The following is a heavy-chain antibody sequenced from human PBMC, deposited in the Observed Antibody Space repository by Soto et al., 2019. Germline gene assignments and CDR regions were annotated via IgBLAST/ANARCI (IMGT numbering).Heavy chain of an antibody. CDR2: IYYSGST. CDR3: ARHAGPYDDYDY. V-gene: IGHV4-39*01. Sequence: SETLSLTCTVSGGSISSSSYYWGWIRQPPGKGLEWIGSIYYSGSTYYNPSLKSRVTISVDTSKNQFSLKLSSVTAADTAVYYCARHAGPYDDYDYWGQGTLVTVSS. CDR1: GGSISSSSYY. D-gene: IGHD4-17*01. J-gene: IGHJ4*02.